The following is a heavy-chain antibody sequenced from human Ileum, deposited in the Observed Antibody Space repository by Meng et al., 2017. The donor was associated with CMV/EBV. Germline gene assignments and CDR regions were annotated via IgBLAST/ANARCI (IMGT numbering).Heavy chain of an antibody. CDR3: ARPYTGASTLPF. V-gene: IGHV3-74*01. D-gene: IGHD1-26*01. Sequence: GGSLRLSCAASGFTFRDYWMHWVRQSPGKGLVWVSRNNNDGNTADYADSVKGRFTISRDNTKNTLYLQMNSLRAEDTAVYYCARPYTGASTLPFWGQGTLVTVSS. CDR1: GFTFRDYW. CDR2: NNNDGNTA. J-gene: IGHJ4*02.